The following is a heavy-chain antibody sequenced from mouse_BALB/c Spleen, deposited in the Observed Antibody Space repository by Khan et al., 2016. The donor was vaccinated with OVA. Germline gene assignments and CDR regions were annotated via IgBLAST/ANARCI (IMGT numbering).Heavy chain of an antibody. Sequence: VRLQQSGAELVKPGASVKLSCTASGFNIKDTYMHWVKQRPEQGLEWIGRIDPANGNTKYDPKFQGKATITADTSSNTAYLQLSSLTSEDTAVYYCARINAWGKGHNLRSVIVKTLEGGKVVRVVVRSHTIGVSGGSGRRGQG. CDR1: GFNIKDTY. V-gene: IGHV14-3*02. J-gene: IGHJ4*01. CDR2: IDPANGNT. D-gene: IGHD1-3*01. CDR3: ARINAWGKGHNLRSVIVKTLEGGKVVRVVVRSHTIGVSGGSGR.